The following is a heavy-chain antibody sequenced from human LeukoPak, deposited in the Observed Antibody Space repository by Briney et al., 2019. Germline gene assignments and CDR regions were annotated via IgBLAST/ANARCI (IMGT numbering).Heavy chain of an antibody. Sequence: ASVKVPCKASGGTFSSYAISWVRQAPGQGLEWMGRIIPIFGTANYAQKFQGRVTITTDESTSTAYMELSSLRSEDTAVYYCAREIMASYSGSYYFDYWGQGTLVTVSS. CDR3: AREIMASYSGSYYFDY. J-gene: IGHJ4*02. D-gene: IGHD1-26*01. CDR1: GGTFSSYA. V-gene: IGHV1-69*05. CDR2: IIPIFGTA.